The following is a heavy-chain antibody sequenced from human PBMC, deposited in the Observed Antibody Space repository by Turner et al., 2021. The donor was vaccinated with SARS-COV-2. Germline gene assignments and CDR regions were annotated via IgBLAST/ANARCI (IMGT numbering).Heavy chain of an antibody. Sequence: VPLLVPGGGLLQPGGSVRLSGVASGFTFSTYSMNWVRQAPGKGLEWVSYIDSSSSTICYADSVKGRFTNCRGNAKNALYLQMNSLRADDTAVYYCASPFDYWGQGTLVTVSS. CDR1: GFTFSTYS. V-gene: IGHV3-48*01. J-gene: IGHJ4*02. CDR2: IDSSSSTI. CDR3: ASPFDY.